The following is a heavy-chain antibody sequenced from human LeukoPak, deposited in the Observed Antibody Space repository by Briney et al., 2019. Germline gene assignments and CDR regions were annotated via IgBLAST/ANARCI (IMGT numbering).Heavy chain of an antibody. Sequence: SETLSLTCTVSGGSISSGSYYWSWIRQPPGKGLEWIGFIYYSGNTNYNPSLKSRVTISVDTSKNQFSLKLSSMTAADTAVYYCARGALLWFGDRMEYYFDYWGQGTLLTVSS. D-gene: IGHD3-10*01. CDR3: ARGALLWFGDRMEYYFDY. V-gene: IGHV4-61*01. CDR2: IYYSGNT. CDR1: GGSISSGSYY. J-gene: IGHJ4*02.